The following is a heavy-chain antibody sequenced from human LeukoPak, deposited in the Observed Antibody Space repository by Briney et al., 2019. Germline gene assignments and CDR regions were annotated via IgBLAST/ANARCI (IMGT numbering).Heavy chain of an antibody. CDR2: ISSSSSTI. J-gene: IGHJ5*02. D-gene: IGHD6-13*01. Sequence: GGSLRLSCAASGFTFSSYSMNWVRQAPGKGLEWVSYISSSSSTIYYADSVKGRFTISRDNAKNSLYLQMNSLRAEDTAVYYCARDDEGIAAAGLGWFDPWGQGTLVTVSS. CDR1: GFTFSSYS. V-gene: IGHV3-48*04. CDR3: ARDDEGIAAAGLGWFDP.